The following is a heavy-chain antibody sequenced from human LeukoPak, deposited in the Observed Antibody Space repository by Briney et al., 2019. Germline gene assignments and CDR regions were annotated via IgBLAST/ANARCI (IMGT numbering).Heavy chain of an antibody. CDR3: ARDFTLDP. V-gene: IGHV3-30*03. Sequence: PGTSLRLSCAASGFSFRTYGMHWVRQAPGKGLEWVAVISHDGSNQYYADSVKGRFTISRDNAKNSLYLQMNSLRAEDTAVYYCARDFTLDPWGQGTLVTVSS. J-gene: IGHJ5*02. CDR1: GFSFRTYG. CDR2: ISHDGSNQ.